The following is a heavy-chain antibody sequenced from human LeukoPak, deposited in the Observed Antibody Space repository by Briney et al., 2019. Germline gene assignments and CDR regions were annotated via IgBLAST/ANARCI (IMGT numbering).Heavy chain of an antibody. J-gene: IGHJ4*02. Sequence: ASVRLSCKASGYTFTGYYMHWVRQAPGQGLEWMGRINPNSGGTNYAQKFQGRVTMTRDTSISTAYMELSRLRSDDTAVYYCARLMGDYGGNCGIWGQGTLVTVSS. CDR1: GYTFTGYY. V-gene: IGHV1-2*06. CDR2: INPNSGGT. CDR3: ARLMGDYGGNCGI. D-gene: IGHD4-23*01.